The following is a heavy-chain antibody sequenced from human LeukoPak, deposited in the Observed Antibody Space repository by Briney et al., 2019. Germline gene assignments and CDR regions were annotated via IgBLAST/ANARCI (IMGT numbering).Heavy chain of an antibody. CDR3: AELGITMIGGV. CDR1: GFTVVTNY. Sequence: GGSLRLSCAASGFTVVTNYINWVRQPPGKGLEWVSVIYSGGSKYYADSVKGRFTTSRDNSKNTVYLQMNSLRAEDTAVYYCAELGITMIGGVWGKGTTVTISS. J-gene: IGHJ6*04. V-gene: IGHV3-66*01. CDR2: IYSGGSK. D-gene: IGHD3-10*02.